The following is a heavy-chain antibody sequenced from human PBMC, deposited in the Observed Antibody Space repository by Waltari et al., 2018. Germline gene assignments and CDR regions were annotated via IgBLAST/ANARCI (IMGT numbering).Heavy chain of an antibody. V-gene: IGHV1-3*01. Sequence: QVQLVQSGAEVKKPGASVKVSCKASGYTFTTYAIHWVCQAPGQRLEWMGWINAGNGNTKYSQKFQGRVTITRDTSASTAYMELSSLRSEDTAVYYCARVYSGYDWGAFDIWGQGTMVTGS. J-gene: IGHJ3*02. CDR2: INAGNGNT. CDR3: ARVYSGYDWGAFDI. D-gene: IGHD5-12*01. CDR1: GYTFTTYA.